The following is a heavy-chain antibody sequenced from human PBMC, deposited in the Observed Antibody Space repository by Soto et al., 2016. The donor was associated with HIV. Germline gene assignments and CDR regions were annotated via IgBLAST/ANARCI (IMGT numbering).Heavy chain of an antibody. CDR1: GYSISSGLF. Sequence: QVQLQESGPGLVKPSETLSLTCGVSGYSISSGLFWGWIRQPPGKRLEWIGSIYQSGSTYYNPSLKSRVTISVDTSKNQFSLNLNSVTAADTAVYYCARSEAVADXNWFDSVGPGNPGHRLL. CDR3: ARSEAVADXNWFDS. D-gene: IGHD6-19*01. CDR2: IYQSGST. J-gene: IGHJ5*01. V-gene: IGHV4-38-2*01.